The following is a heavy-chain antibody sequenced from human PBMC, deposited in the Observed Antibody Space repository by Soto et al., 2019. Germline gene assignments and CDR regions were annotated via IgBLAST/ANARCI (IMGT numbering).Heavy chain of an antibody. CDR3: VKGGWGMIYDY. J-gene: IGHJ4*02. V-gene: IGHV3-23*01. CDR2: IGDTGDAT. Sequence: VQLLESGGNLIQPGGSLRLSCAASGFTFSTYAMTWVRQAPGKGLEWVSDIGDTGDATYYADSVKGRFTISRDDSKNTLHLQLDSLRAEDTAIYHCVKGGWGMIYDYWGQGTQVIVSS. CDR1: GFTFSTYA. D-gene: IGHD3-16*01.